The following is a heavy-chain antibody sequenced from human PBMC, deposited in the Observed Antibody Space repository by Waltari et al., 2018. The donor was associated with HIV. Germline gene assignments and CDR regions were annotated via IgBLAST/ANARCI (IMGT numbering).Heavy chain of an antibody. CDR1: GGSISSSSYY. CDR2: ISYSGST. V-gene: IGHV4-39*01. CDR3: ARHLRGGSVVPASGGYGMDV. Sequence: QLQLQESGPGLVKPSETLSLTCPVPGGSISSSSYYWGWIRQPPGKGLEWIGGISYSGSTYYNPSLKSRVTISVDTSKNQFSLKLSSVTAADTAVYYCARHLRGGSVVPASGGYGMDVWGQGTTVTVSS. J-gene: IGHJ6*02. D-gene: IGHD2-2*01.